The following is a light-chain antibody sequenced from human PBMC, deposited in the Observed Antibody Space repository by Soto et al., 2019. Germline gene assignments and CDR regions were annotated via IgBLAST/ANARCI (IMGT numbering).Light chain of an antibody. V-gene: IGKV3-20*01. CDR3: QQYNKGPVT. CDR1: QSVSSSY. CDR2: GAS. J-gene: IGKJ1*01. Sequence: EIVLTQSPGTLSLSPGERATLSCRASQSVSSSYLAWYQQKPGQAPRLLIYGASSRATGIPDRFSGSGSGTDFTLTISRLEPEDFAVYYCQQYNKGPVTFGQGTKVDVK.